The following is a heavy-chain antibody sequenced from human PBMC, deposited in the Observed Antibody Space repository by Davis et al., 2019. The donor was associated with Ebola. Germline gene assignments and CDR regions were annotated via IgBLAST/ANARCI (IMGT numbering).Heavy chain of an antibody. J-gene: IGHJ2*01. CDR3: ARDAEDGSGNWFFDF. CDR1: GFSFSDYA. Sequence: GGSLRLSCTGSGFSFSDYAMSWVRQAPGKGLEWVSDVSVPGLTHYADPVRGRFTVSRDNAKYSLFLQLNSLRDEDTAQYYCARDAEDGSGNWFFDFRGRGALVTVSS. D-gene: IGHD5-24*01. CDR2: VSVPGLT. V-gene: IGHV3-69-1*01.